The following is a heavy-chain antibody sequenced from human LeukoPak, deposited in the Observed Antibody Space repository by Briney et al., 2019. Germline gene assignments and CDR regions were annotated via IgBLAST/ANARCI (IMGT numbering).Heavy chain of an antibody. Sequence: AGGSLRLSCAASAFSLSAYNMNWVRQAPGKGLEWVSSISYTGTYIYYADSVKGRFTISRDNAQNSLCLQMNSLRAEDTAIYYCVRDRGTYRPIDYWGQGTLVTVSS. CDR3: VRDRGTYRPIDY. V-gene: IGHV3-21*04. CDR2: ISYTGTYI. D-gene: IGHD1-26*01. CDR1: AFSLSAYN. J-gene: IGHJ4*02.